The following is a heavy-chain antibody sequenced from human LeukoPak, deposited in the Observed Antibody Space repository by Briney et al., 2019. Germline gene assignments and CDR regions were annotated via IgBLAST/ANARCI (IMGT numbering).Heavy chain of an antibody. J-gene: IGHJ6*03. Sequence: ASVKVSCKASGYTFTGYYMRWVRQAPGQGLEWMGWINPNSGGTNYAQKFQGRVTMTRDTSISTAYMELSRLRSDDTAVYYCARDSRLTRYYDSSGPRRDYYYYMDVWGKGTTVTVSS. CDR1: GYTFTGYY. V-gene: IGHV1-2*02. CDR3: ARDSRLTRYYDSSGPRRDYYYYMDV. CDR2: INPNSGGT. D-gene: IGHD3-22*01.